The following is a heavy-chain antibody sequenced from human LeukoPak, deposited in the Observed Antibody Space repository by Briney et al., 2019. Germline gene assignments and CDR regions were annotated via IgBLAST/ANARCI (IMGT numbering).Heavy chain of an antibody. J-gene: IGHJ4*02. CDR1: GFTFSGHW. CDR3: ARDIGDYGGDEYGDY. CDR2: INWNGGST. Sequence: GGSLRLSCAASGFTFSGHWMSWVRQAPGKGLEWVSGINWNGGSTGYADSVKGRFTISRDNAKNSLYLQMNSLRAEDTALYYCARDIGDYGGDEYGDYWGQGTLVTVSS. D-gene: IGHD4-17*01. V-gene: IGHV3-20*04.